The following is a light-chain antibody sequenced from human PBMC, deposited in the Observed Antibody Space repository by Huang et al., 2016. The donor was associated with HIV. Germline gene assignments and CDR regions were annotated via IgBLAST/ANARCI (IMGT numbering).Light chain of an antibody. CDR2: AAY. CDR3: LQHNSYPRT. J-gene: IGKJ1*01. V-gene: IGKV1-17*03. CDR1: QGISNS. Sequence: DIQMTQSPSAMSASVGDRVTITCRASQGISNSFAWFQQKPGKGPRRLIYAAYSLQSGVSSRFSGSGSGTEFTLTISSLQPEDFATYYCLQHNSYPRTFGQGTKVEIK.